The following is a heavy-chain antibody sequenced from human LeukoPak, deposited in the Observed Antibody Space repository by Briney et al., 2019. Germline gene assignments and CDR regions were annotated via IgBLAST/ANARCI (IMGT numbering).Heavy chain of an antibody. CDR1: GFTFSSYG. D-gene: IGHD3-22*01. V-gene: IGHV3-33*01. J-gene: IGHJ4*02. Sequence: GGSLRLSCAASGFTFSSYGMHWVRQAPGKGLEWVAVIWYDGSNKYYADSVKGRFTISRDNSKNTLYLQMNSLRAEDAAVYYCAREQYYYDSSGYLDYWGQGTLVTVSS. CDR2: IWYDGSNK. CDR3: AREQYYYDSSGYLDY.